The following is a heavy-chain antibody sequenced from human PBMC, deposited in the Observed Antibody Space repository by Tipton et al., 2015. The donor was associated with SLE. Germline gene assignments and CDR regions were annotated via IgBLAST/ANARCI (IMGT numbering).Heavy chain of an antibody. D-gene: IGHD2-21*01. J-gene: IGHJ3*02. CDR1: GGSISSGGYY. V-gene: IGHV4-31*03. Sequence: LRLSCTVSGGSISSGGYYWSWIRQHPGKGLEWIGYIYYSGSTYYNPSLKSRITISVDTSKNQFSLKLSSVTAADTAVYYCARDSYCGGDCSIWAFDIWGQGTMVTVSS. CDR2: IYYSGST. CDR3: ARDSYCGGDCSIWAFDI.